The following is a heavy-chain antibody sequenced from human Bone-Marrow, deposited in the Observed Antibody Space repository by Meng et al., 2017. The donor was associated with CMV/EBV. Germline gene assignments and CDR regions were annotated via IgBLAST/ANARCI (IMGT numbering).Heavy chain of an antibody. J-gene: IGHJ6*02. CDR3: ARGYDSSGYDRLYYYYGMDV. D-gene: IGHD3-22*01. V-gene: IGHV4-39*07. Sequence: GSLRLSCTVSGASITTNTYYWGWIRQPPGKGLEWIGSLYYSGSTYYNPSLKSRLTMSLDTSENQLSLKLNSVTAADTAIYYCARGYDSSGYDRLYYYYGMDVWGQGTTVTVSS. CDR1: GASITTNTYY. CDR2: LYYSGST.